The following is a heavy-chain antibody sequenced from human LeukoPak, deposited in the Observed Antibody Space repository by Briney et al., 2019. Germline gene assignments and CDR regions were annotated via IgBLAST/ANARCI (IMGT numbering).Heavy chain of an antibody. Sequence: VASVKVSCKASGYTFTSYDINWVRQATGQGLEWMGWMNPNSGNTGYAQKFQGRVTITRNTSISTAYMELSSLRSEDTAVYYCAVLYWSIAARPFDYWGQGTLVTVSS. CDR1: GYTFTSYD. CDR2: MNPNSGNT. D-gene: IGHD6-6*01. CDR3: AVLYWSIAARPFDY. J-gene: IGHJ4*02. V-gene: IGHV1-8*03.